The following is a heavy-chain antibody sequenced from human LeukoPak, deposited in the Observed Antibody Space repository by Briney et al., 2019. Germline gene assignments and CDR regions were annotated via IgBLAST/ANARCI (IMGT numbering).Heavy chain of an antibody. CDR3: AGDRTLNSDAFDI. V-gene: IGHV1-2*02. CDR2: INPYSGGT. J-gene: IGHJ3*02. CDR1: GYTFIGYY. D-gene: IGHD1-7*01. Sequence: ASVKVSCKASGYTFIGYYIHWVRQAPGQGLEWMGWINPYSGGTNYAQTFQGRVTMTRDTSISTAYMELIALRSDDTAVYYCAGDRTLNSDAFDIWGQGTMVTVSS.